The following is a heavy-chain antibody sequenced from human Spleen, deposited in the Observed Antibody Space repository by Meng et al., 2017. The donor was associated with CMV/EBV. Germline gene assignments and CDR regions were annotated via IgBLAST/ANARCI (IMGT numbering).Heavy chain of an antibody. J-gene: IGHJ4*02. CDR3: ARARWWYPNFDY. CDR2: IIPIFGTE. CDR1: GGTFSSYA. Sequence: SVKVSCKTSGGTFSSYAMSWVRQAPGQGLEWVGGIIPIFGTEKYAQKVQGRVTITADESTSTAYMELNSLRSEDTAVYYCARARWWYPNFDYWGQGTLVTVSS. D-gene: IGHD2-15*01. V-gene: IGHV1-69*13.